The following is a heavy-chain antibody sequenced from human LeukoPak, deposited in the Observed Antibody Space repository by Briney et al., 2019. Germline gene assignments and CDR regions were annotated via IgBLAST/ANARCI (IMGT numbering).Heavy chain of an antibody. CDR3: AREQYGSGWDPRVDWFDP. V-gene: IGHV6-1*01. CDR1: GDSVSSNSAA. D-gene: IGHD6-19*01. J-gene: IGHJ5*02. Sequence: SQTLSLTCAISGDSVSSNSAAWNWIRQSPSRGLEWLGRTYYRSKWYNDYAVSVKSRITINPDTSKNQFSLQLNSVTPEDTAVYYCAREQYGSGWDPRVDWFDPWGQGTLVTVSS. CDR2: TYYRSKWYN.